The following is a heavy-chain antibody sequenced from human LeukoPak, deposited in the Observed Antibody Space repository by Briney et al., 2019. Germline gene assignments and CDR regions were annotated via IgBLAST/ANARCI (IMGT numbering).Heavy chain of an antibody. CDR3: AREGYCSGGSCYEIGAFDI. V-gene: IGHV1-46*01. CDR2: INPSGGST. D-gene: IGHD2-15*01. Sequence: ASVKVSCKASGYTFTSYYMHWVRQAPGQGLEWMGIINPSGGSTSYAQKFQGRVTMTRDTSTSTVYMELRSLRSEDTAVYYCAREGYCSGGSCYEIGAFDIWGQGTMVTVSS. J-gene: IGHJ3*02. CDR1: GYTFTSYY.